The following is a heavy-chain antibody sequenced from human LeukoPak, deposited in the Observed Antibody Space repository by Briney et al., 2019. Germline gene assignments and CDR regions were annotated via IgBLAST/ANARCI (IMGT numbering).Heavy chain of an antibody. Sequence: SETLSLTCTVSGGSISSYYWSWIRQPAGKGLEWIGRIYTSGSTNYNPSLKSRVTMSVDTSKNQFSLKLSSVTAADTAVYYCARAIEDYGDYVWWFDPWGQGTLVTVSS. CDR2: IYTSGST. J-gene: IGHJ5*02. D-gene: IGHD4-17*01. CDR3: ARAIEDYGDYVWWFDP. CDR1: GGSISSYY. V-gene: IGHV4-4*07.